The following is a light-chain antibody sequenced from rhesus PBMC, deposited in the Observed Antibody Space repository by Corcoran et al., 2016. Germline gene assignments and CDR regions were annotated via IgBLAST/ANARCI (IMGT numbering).Light chain of an antibody. J-gene: IGKJ2*01. CDR1: QEIKNH. CDR2: YAS. V-gene: IGKV1-66*01. Sequence: DIQMTQSPSSLFASVGDRVSINCRASQEIKNHSSWYQQKTGKAPKPLFNYASKLKTGVPSRFSVSRSGTDYTLTIVSLQPEDFATYYYQQYINSPYTFGQGTKVEIK. CDR3: QQYINSPYT.